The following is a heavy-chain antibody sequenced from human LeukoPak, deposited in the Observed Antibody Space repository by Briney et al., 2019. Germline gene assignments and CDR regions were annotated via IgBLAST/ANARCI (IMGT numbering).Heavy chain of an antibody. J-gene: IGHJ4*02. V-gene: IGHV1-2*02. CDR2: INPNSGGT. D-gene: IGHD3-22*01. CDR1: GYTFTGYY. Sequence: ASVKVSCKASGYTFTGYYMHWVRQAPGQGLEWMGWINPNSGGTNYAQKFQGRVTMTRDTSISTAYMELSRLRSDDTAVYYCARGVHYYDSSGYSRYWGQGTLVTVSS. CDR3: ARGVHYYDSSGYSRY.